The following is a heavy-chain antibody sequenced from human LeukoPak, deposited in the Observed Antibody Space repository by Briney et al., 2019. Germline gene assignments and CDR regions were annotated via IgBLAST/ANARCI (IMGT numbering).Heavy chain of an antibody. CDR2: IKQDGSEK. V-gene: IGHV3-7*01. CDR1: GFTFTHSW. CDR3: VRALGSSSADY. J-gene: IGHJ4*02. D-gene: IGHD6-6*01. Sequence: AGGSLRLSCAASGFTFTHSWMSWVRQAPGKGLEWVANIKQDGSEKYYVDSVEGRFTISRDDAKNSVSLQMNSLRGGDTAVYYCVRALGSSSADYWGQGTLVTVSS.